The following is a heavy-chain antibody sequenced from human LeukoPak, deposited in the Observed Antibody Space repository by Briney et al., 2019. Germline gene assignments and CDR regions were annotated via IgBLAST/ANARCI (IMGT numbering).Heavy chain of an antibody. J-gene: IGHJ4*02. CDR3: AKGSYDSSGYLYYFDY. D-gene: IGHD3-22*01. Sequence: GGSLRLSCAASGFTFSSYAMSWVRQAPGKGLEWVSAISGSGGSTYYADSVKGRFTISRDNSKNTLYLQMNSLRAEDTAVYYCAKGSYDSSGYLYYFDYWGRGTLVTVSS. V-gene: IGHV3-23*01. CDR1: GFTFSSYA. CDR2: ISGSGGST.